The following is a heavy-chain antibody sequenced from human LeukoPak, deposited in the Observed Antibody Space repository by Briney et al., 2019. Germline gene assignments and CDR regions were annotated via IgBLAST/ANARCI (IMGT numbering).Heavy chain of an antibody. CDR1: GGSITSDY. J-gene: IGHJ5*02. V-gene: IGHV4-4*07. D-gene: IGHD4/OR15-4a*01. CDR3: SRGGANDL. Sequence: SETLSLTCTVVGGSITSDYWSWIRQPAGKGLEWIGCIFTSGSTAYNPSLKSRVTMSLDTSKNQFFLKLSSVTAADTAAYFCSRGGANDLWGHGTLVTVSS. CDR2: IFTSGST.